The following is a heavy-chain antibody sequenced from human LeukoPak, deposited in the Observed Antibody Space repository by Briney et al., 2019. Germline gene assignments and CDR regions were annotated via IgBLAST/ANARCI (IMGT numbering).Heavy chain of an antibody. D-gene: IGHD3-10*01. CDR3: ARDLSWFGELLGFDP. V-gene: IGHV4-4*07. Sequence: PSETLSLTCTVSGGSISSYYWSWIRQPAGKGLEWIGRIYTSGSTNYNPSLKSRVTMSVDTSKNQFSLKLSSVTAADTAVYYCARDLSWFGELLGFDPWGQGTLVTVSS. J-gene: IGHJ5*02. CDR2: IYTSGST. CDR1: GGSISSYY.